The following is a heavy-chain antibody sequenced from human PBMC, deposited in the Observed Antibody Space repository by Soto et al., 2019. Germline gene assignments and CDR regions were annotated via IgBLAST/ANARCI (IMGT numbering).Heavy chain of an antibody. CDR1: GGTFSSYT. Sequence: QVQLVQSGAEVKKPGSSVKVSCKASGGTFSSYTISWVRQAPGQGLEWMGRIIPILGIANYAQKFQGRVTITADKSTSTAYMELSSLRSEDTAVYYCARRGVLLWFGESYTQVDAFDIWGQGTMVTVSS. J-gene: IGHJ3*02. CDR3: ARRGVLLWFGESYTQVDAFDI. V-gene: IGHV1-69*02. CDR2: IIPILGIA. D-gene: IGHD3-10*01.